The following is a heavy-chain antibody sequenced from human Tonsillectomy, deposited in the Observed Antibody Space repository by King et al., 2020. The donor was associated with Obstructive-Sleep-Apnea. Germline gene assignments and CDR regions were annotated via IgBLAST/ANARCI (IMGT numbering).Heavy chain of an antibody. Sequence: QLVQSGGGLVQPGGSLRLFCAASGFTFSSYAMSWVRQAPGKGLEWVSAISGSGGSTYYADSVKGRFTISRDNSKNTLYLQMNSLRAEDTAVYYCAKEHQGRYYDSSGLPGYWGQGTLVTVSS. CDR1: GFTFSSYA. CDR3: AKEHQGRYYDSSGLPGY. J-gene: IGHJ4*02. D-gene: IGHD3-22*01. V-gene: IGHV3-23*04. CDR2: ISGSGGST.